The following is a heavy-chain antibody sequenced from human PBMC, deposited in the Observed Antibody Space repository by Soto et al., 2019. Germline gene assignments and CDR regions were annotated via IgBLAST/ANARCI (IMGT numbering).Heavy chain of an antibody. CDR1: GGPISSGGYS. D-gene: IGHD6-19*01. J-gene: IGHJ4*02. V-gene: IGHV4-30-2*01. CDR2: IYHSGST. Sequence: SETLSLTCAVSGGPISSGGYSWSWIRQPPGKGLEWIGYIYHSGSTYYNPSLKSRVTISVDRSKNQFSLKLSSVTAADTAVYYCARSYSSGWGPFDYWGQGTQVTVSS. CDR3: ARSYSSGWGPFDY.